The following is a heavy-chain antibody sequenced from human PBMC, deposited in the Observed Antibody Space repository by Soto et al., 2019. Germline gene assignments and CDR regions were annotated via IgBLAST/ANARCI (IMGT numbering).Heavy chain of an antibody. CDR1: GGSLSGYC. CDR2: IDHNGHT. D-gene: IGHD3-10*01. CDR3: VPYGSAISYISRDQY. V-gene: IGHV4-34*01. J-gene: IGHJ4*02. Sequence: QGQLQQWGAGLLKPSETLSRTCAVYGGSLSGYCWSRIRQSPGKGLQWTGEIDHNGHTNYKPSIKSRITISVAQSKTQLPRRLSSPPAADTATNYCVPYGSAISYISRDQYWGQGTMVSVSS.